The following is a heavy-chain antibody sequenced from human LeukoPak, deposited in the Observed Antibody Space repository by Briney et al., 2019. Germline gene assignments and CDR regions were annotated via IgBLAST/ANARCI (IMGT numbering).Heavy chain of an antibody. Sequence: SETLSLTCTVSGGSISSSIYYWGWIRQPPGKGLEWIGSVYYSGTTHYHPSLKRRVTISIDTSMNQFSLQLRSVTAADTAVYYCARDRVTGTENWFDPWGQETLVTVSS. CDR1: GGSISSSIYY. J-gene: IGHJ5*02. D-gene: IGHD1-20*01. CDR2: VYYSGTT. CDR3: ARDRVTGTENWFDP. V-gene: IGHV4-39*07.